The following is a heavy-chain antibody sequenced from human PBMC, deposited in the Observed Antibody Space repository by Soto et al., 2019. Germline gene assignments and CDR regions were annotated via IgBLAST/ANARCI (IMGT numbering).Heavy chain of an antibody. D-gene: IGHD4-17*01. CDR2: INSDGSST. CDR3: ARAYGDPYWYFDL. V-gene: IGHV3-74*01. Sequence: EVQLVESGGGLVQPGGSLRLSCAASGFTFSSYWMHWVRQAPGKGLVWVSRINSDGSSTSYADSVKGRFTISRDNAKNTLYRQMNSLRAEDTAVYYCARAYGDPYWYFDLWGRGTLVTVSS. J-gene: IGHJ2*01. CDR1: GFTFSSYW.